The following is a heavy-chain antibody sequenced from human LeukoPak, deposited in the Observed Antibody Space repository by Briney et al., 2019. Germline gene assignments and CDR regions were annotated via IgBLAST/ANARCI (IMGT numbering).Heavy chain of an antibody. CDR1: GCTFSRYG. D-gene: IGHD3-10*01. CDR2: ISSSGTTI. CDR3: ARGSQSMIRGFIPYYAMYV. Sequence: GWSLRLSCGAAGCTFSRYGMEWVGQAPGKGLEWVSYISSSGTTIYYAASVKGRFTISRDNAKNSLYLQMNSLRAEDTAVYYCARGSQSMIRGFIPYYAMYVWGQGTTVTVSS. V-gene: IGHV3-48*03. J-gene: IGHJ6*02.